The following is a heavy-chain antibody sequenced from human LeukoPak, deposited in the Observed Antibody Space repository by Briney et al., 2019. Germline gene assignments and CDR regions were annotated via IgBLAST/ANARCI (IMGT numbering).Heavy chain of an antibody. J-gene: IGHJ5*02. D-gene: IGHD3-16*01. Sequence: SETLSPTCTVSGASISGYYWNWIRQSPGKGLEWIAFIYDTGSSNYNPSLRSRVTISVDTSKNQFSLKLKSVTAADTAVYYCAGNRNALGDVNWLDPWGQGTLVTVSS. CDR1: GASISGYY. CDR3: AGNRNALGDVNWLDP. V-gene: IGHV4-59*01. CDR2: IYDTGSS.